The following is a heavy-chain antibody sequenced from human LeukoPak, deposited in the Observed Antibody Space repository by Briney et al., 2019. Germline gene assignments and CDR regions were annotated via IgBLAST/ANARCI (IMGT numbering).Heavy chain of an antibody. V-gene: IGHV1-2*06. Sequence: ASVKVSCKPSRYIFTAYDLHWVRQAPGLGLEWMGRIIPNSGATNYAQNFQGRVTLTRDTSISTTYMELSRLSPDDTAIYYCARGISGGFDIWGQGTMVTVSS. CDR1: RYIFTAYD. J-gene: IGHJ3*02. D-gene: IGHD2-21*01. CDR2: IIPNSGAT. CDR3: ARGISGGFDI.